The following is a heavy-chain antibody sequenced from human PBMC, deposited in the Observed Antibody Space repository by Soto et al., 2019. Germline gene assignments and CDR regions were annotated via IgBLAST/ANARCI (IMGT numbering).Heavy chain of an antibody. CDR3: ASIRTGYSGYEDFDY. CDR2: IWYDGSNK. V-gene: IGHV3-33*01. J-gene: IGHJ4*02. CDR1: GGNFCRSG. Sequence: CGGNFCRSGRHSGRQEPSKALEWVAVIWYDGSNKYYADSVKGRFTISRDNSKNTLYLQMNSLRAEDTAVYYCASIRTGYSGYEDFDYWGQGTLVTVSS. D-gene: IGHD5-12*01.